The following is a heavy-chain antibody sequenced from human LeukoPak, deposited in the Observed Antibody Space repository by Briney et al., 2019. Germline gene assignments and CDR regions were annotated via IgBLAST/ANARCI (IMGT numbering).Heavy chain of an antibody. V-gene: IGHV3-7*01. CDR3: ARLGYSSGWYGVGDAFDI. J-gene: IGHJ3*02. CDR2: IKQDGSEK. Sequence: PGGSLRLSCAASGFTFSSYWMSWVRQAPGKGLEWVANIKQDGSEKYYVDSVKGRFTISRDNAKNSLYLQMNSLRAEDTAVYYCARLGYSSGWYGVGDAFDIWGQGTMVTVSS. D-gene: IGHD6-19*01. CDR1: GFTFSSYW.